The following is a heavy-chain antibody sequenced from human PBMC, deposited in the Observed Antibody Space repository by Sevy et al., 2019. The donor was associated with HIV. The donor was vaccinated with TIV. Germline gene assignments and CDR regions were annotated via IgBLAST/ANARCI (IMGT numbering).Heavy chain of an antibody. CDR1: GGPFNTYA. V-gene: IGHV1-69*13. CDR3: ATEVGGSVQLERLTSYYGMDV. CDR2: IIPLFGTT. D-gene: IGHD1-1*01. J-gene: IGHJ6*02. Sequence: ASVKVSCKASGGPFNTYAITWIRQAPGQGLEWMGGIIPLFGTTNYAQKFQGRVTSTAYESRTTAYMELRSLTSEDTAVYYCATEVGGSVQLERLTSYYGMDVWGQGTTVTVSS.